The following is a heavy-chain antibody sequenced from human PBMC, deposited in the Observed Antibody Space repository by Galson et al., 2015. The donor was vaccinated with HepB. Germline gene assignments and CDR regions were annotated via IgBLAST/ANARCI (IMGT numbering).Heavy chain of an antibody. CDR3: ARDVAERAAWIQLWKAVASYYYYGMDV. J-gene: IGHJ6*02. CDR1: GFTFSSYG. D-gene: IGHD5-18*01. Sequence: SLRLSCAASGFTFSSYGMHWVRQAPGKGLEWVAVLWYDGSNKYYADSVKGRFTISRDNSKNTLYLQMNSLRAEDTAVYYCARDVAERAAWIQLWKAVASYYYYGMDVWGQGTTVTVSS. V-gene: IGHV3-33*08. CDR2: LWYDGSNK.